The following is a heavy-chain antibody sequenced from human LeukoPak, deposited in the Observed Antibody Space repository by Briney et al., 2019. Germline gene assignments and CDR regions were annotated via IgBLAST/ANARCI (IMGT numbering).Heavy chain of an antibody. D-gene: IGHD3-22*01. CDR1: GYTFTGYY. V-gene: IGHV1-2*02. CDR3: ARVQRPIYDSSGYHNLALDY. J-gene: IGHJ4*02. Sequence: EASVKVSCKASGYTFTGYYMHWVRQAPGQGLEWMGWINPNSGGTNYAQKSQGRVTMTRDTSISTAYMELSRLRSDDTAVYYCARVQRPIYDSSGYHNLALDYWGQGTLVTVSS. CDR2: INPNSGGT.